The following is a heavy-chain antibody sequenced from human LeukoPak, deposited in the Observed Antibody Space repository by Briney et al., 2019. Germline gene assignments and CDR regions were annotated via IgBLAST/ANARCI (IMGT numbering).Heavy chain of an antibody. V-gene: IGHV3-21*01. CDR3: ARKPITGSHSGAFDI. Sequence: GGSLRLSCAASGFIFSSYAMSWVRQAPGKGLEWVSSISSSSSYIYYADSVKGRFTISRDNAKNSLYLQMNCLRAEDTAVFYCARKPITGSHSGAFDIWGQGTMVTVSS. D-gene: IGHD1-26*01. CDR1: GFIFSSYA. J-gene: IGHJ3*02. CDR2: ISSSSSYI.